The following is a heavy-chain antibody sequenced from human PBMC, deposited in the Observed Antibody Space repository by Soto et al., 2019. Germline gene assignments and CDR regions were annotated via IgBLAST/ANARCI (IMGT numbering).Heavy chain of an antibody. CDR1: GYTFTSYY. D-gene: IGHD2-8*01. CDR3: ARALFYCTNGVCYYYYGMDV. V-gene: IGHV1-46*01. J-gene: IGHJ6*01. Sequence: ASVKVSCKASGYTFTSYYMHWVRQAPGQGLEWMGIINPSGGSTSYAQKFQGRVTMTRDTSTSTVYMELSSLRSEDTAVYYCARALFYCTNGVCYYYYGMDVWGQGTTVTVSS. CDR2: INPSGGST.